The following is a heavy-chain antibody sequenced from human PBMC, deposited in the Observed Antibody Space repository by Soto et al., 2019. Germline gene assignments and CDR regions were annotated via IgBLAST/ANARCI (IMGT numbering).Heavy chain of an antibody. V-gene: IGHV1-8*01. D-gene: IGHD6-13*01. J-gene: IGHJ4*02. Sequence: ASWQVSCKASGYTFTRYDINGARQATGQVLEWMGWMNPNSGNTGYAQKFQGRVTMTRNTSISTAYMELSSLRSEDTAVYYCAREWGSSWDDDWGQGTLVTVSS. CDR1: GYTFTRYD. CDR2: MNPNSGNT. CDR3: AREWGSSWDDD.